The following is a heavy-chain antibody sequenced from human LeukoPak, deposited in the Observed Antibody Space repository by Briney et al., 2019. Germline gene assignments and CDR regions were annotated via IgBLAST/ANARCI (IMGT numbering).Heavy chain of an antibody. Sequence: SETLSLTCTVSGGSISSYYWSWIRQPPGKGLEWIGYIYYSGSTNHNPSLKSRVTISVDTSKNQFSLKLSSVTAADTAVYYCARGILWFGELLPNWFDPWGQGTLVTVSS. CDR1: GGSISSYY. V-gene: IGHV4-59*01. CDR3: ARGILWFGELLPNWFDP. D-gene: IGHD3-10*01. J-gene: IGHJ5*02. CDR2: IYYSGST.